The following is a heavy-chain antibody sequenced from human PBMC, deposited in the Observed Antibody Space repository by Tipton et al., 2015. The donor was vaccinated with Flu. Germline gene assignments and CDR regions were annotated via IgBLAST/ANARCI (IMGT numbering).Heavy chain of an antibody. V-gene: IGHV4-61*02. CDR1: GGSISTGSYY. CDR2: VSSSGST. Sequence: TLSLTCTVSGGSISTGSYYWSWIRQPAGKGLEWIGRVSSSGSTNYNPSLKGRVTVSIDKSRDQFSLRMSSLTAADTAVYYCARLATVIMVAPSANYGLDVWGHGTTVIVSS. CDR3: ARLATVIMVAPSANYGLDV. J-gene: IGHJ6*02. D-gene: IGHD2-15*01.